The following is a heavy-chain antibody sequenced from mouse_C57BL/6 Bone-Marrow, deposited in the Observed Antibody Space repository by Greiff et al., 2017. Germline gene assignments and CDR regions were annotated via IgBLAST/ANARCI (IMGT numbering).Heavy chain of an antibody. Sequence: QVQLQQPGAELVRPGTSVKLSCKASGYTFTSYWMHWVKQRPGQGLEWIGVIDPSDSYTNYNQKFKGKATLTVDPSSSTAYMQLSSLTSEDSAVYYCARAYYSNFFAYWGQGTLVTVSA. V-gene: IGHV1-59*01. CDR1: GYTFTSYW. J-gene: IGHJ3*01. D-gene: IGHD2-5*01. CDR2: IDPSDSYT. CDR3: ARAYYSNFFAY.